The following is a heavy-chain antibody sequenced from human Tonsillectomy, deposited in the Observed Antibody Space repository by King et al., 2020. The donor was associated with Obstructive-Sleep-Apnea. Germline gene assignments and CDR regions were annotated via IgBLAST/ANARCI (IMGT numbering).Heavy chain of an antibody. D-gene: IGHD3-22*01. V-gene: IGHV4-39*01. J-gene: IGHJ4*02. CDR2: IYYSGST. Sequence: QLQESGPGLVKPSETLSLTCTVSGGSISSSSYYWGWIRQPPGKGLEWIGSIYYSGSTYYNPSLKSRVTISVDTSKNQFSLKLSSVTAADTAVYYCARQRRYYDRKSDFDYWGQGTLVTVSS. CDR1: GGSISSSSYY. CDR3: ARQRRYYDRKSDFDY.